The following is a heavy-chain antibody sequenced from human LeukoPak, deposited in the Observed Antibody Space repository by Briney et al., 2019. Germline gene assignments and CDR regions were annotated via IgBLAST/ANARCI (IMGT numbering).Heavy chain of an antibody. V-gene: IGHV3-23*01. Sequence: GGSLRISCAASGFTFSSYAMSWVRQAPGKGLEWVSAISGSGGSTYYADSVKGRFTISRDNSKNTLYLQMNSLRAEDTAVYYCAKDAKGVSSIAAYRNWGQGTLVTVSS. J-gene: IGHJ4*02. CDR1: GFTFSSYA. CDR3: AKDAKGVSSIAAYRN. CDR2: ISGSGGST. D-gene: IGHD6-6*01.